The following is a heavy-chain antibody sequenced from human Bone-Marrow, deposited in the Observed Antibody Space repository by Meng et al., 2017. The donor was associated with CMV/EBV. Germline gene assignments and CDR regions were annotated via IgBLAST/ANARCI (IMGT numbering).Heavy chain of an antibody. V-gene: IGHV3-23*01. Sequence: GESLKISCAASGFTFSSYAMSWVRQAPGKGLEWVSVISGSGGSTYYADSVKGRSTISRDNAKNSLYLQMNSLRAEDTAVYYCARERWVVAAKGDQPQYYFDYWGQGTLVTVSS. CDR1: GFTFSSYA. D-gene: IGHD2-15*01. CDR3: ARERWVVAAKGDQPQYYFDY. CDR2: ISGSGGST. J-gene: IGHJ4*02.